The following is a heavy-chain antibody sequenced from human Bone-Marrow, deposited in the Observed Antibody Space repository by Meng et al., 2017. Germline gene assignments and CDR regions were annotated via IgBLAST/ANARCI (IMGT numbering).Heavy chain of an antibody. CDR3: ARVGYSGSRVTSYYFDY. D-gene: IGHD1-26*01. Sequence: QVLVQESGPGLVKPSETLSRTCTVSGGSISSYYWSWIRQPAGKGLEWIGRIYTSGSTNYNPSLKSRVTMSVDTSKNQFSLKLSSVTAADTAVYYCARVGYSGSRVTSYYFDYWGQGTLVTVSS. CDR1: GGSISSYY. CDR2: IYTSGST. J-gene: IGHJ4*02. V-gene: IGHV4-4*07.